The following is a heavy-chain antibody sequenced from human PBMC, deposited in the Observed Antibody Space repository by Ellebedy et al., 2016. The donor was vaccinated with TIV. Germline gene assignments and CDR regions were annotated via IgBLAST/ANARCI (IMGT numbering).Heavy chain of an antibody. CDR1: RGSFSSYV. J-gene: IGHJ1*01. Sequence: AASVKVSCKASRGSFSSYVISWVRQAPGQGLEWMGGIIPVLETPNYAQKFQGRLTVSADKSTNTAYMELSSLTSEDTAVYYCAADLASVGQWGQGTLVIVSS. D-gene: IGHD1-26*01. CDR3: AADLASVGQ. V-gene: IGHV1-69*10. CDR2: IIPVLETP.